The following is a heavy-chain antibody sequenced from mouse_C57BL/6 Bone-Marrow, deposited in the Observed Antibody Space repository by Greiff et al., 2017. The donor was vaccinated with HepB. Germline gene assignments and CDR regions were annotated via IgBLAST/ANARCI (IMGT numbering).Heavy chain of an antibody. Sequence: VQLVESGAELVKPGASVKLSCKASGYTFTEYTIHWVKQRSGQGLEWIGWFYPGSGSIKYNEKFKDKATLTAYKSSSTIYMELSRLTSEDSAVYFCARHVPYDYDVGHAMDYWGQGTSVTVSS. J-gene: IGHJ4*01. CDR2: FYPGSGSI. CDR1: GYTFTEYT. CDR3: ARHVPYDYDVGHAMDY. D-gene: IGHD2-4*01. V-gene: IGHV1-62-2*01.